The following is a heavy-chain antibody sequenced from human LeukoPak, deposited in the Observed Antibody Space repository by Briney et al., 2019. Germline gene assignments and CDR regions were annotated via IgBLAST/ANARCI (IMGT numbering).Heavy chain of an antibody. V-gene: IGHV4-31*03. CDR3: ARDRGSGSYYRSYYYYGMDV. J-gene: IGHJ6*02. CDR2: IYYSGST. CDR1: GGSISSGGYY. Sequence: SQTLSLTCTVSGGSISSGGYYWSWIRQHPGKGLEWIGYIYYSGSTYYNPSLKSRVTISVDTSKNQFSLKLSSVTAADTAAYYCARDRGSGSYYRSYYYYGMDVWGQGTTVTVSS. D-gene: IGHD3-10*01.